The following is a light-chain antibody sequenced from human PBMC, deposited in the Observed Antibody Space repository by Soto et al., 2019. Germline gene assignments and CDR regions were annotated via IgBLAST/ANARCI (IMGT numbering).Light chain of an antibody. Sequence: DVQMTQSPSSLSASVGDRVTITCRASQGIAPYLAWFQQKQRKVPKRLIYAASTLQSGVPSRFSGSGAATDVILTISSLLAEDVATDYCQKYNSAPLTFGRGTKVEIK. CDR1: QGIAPY. CDR3: QKYNSAPLT. J-gene: IGKJ4*01. V-gene: IGKV1-27*01. CDR2: AAS.